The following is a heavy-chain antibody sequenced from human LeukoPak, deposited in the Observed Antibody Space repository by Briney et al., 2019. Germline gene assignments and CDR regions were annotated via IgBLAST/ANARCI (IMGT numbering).Heavy chain of an antibody. D-gene: IGHD2-15*01. Sequence: KTSETLSLTYAVSGGSISGYNCSWIGQAPGKGLEWIGEINHSGNTNYNPSLKCRVTISLDTSKNQFSLKLNSVTAADTPVYYCVSEPGYCSGGRCYGGWLDPRGQGTLVTVSS. CDR3: VSEPGYCSGGRCYGGWLDP. J-gene: IGHJ5*02. CDR1: GGSISGYN. V-gene: IGHV4-34*01. CDR2: INHSGNT.